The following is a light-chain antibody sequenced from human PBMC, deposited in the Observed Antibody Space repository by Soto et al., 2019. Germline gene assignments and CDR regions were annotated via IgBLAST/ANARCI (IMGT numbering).Light chain of an antibody. V-gene: IGKV3-15*01. CDR3: QQYNNWLTWT. Sequence: EIVRTQSPATLSVSPGERATLSCRASQSVSSNLAWYQQKPGQAPRLLIYGASTRATGIPARFSGSGSGTEFTLTISSLQSEDCAVYYCQQYNNWLTWTFGQGTKVEIK. CDR1: QSVSSN. J-gene: IGKJ1*01. CDR2: GAS.